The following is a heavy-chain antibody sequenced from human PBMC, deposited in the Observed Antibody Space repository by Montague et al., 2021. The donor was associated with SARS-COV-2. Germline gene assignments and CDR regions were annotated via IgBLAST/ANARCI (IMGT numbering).Heavy chain of an antibody. CDR3: TGADNYGS. D-gene: IGHD4-17*01. V-gene: IGHV3-23*01. CDR2: LSGSGGST. CDR1: GFTFSSFP. J-gene: IGHJ5*02. Sequence: SLRLSCAASGFTFSSFPMSWVRLAPGKGLEWVSPLSGSGGSTWYADSVKGRFTISRDNSKSTLFLQMNSLRAEDTALYYCTGADNYGSWGRGTLVTVSS.